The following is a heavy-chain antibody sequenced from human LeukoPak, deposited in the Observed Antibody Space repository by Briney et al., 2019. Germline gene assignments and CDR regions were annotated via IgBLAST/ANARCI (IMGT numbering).Heavy chain of an antibody. J-gene: IGHJ4*02. CDR2: IYSGDRT. CDR1: GLSVRGSY. D-gene: IGHD6-13*01. CDR3: TRDLTGTTWSENDY. Sequence: SLRLPCVASGLSVRGSYISWVRQAPGKGLEWVSVIYSGDRTYYADSVKGRFTISRDTSKNTLYLQMNNLRADDTAMYYCTRDLTGTTWSENDYWGQGTLVTISS. V-gene: IGHV3-53*01.